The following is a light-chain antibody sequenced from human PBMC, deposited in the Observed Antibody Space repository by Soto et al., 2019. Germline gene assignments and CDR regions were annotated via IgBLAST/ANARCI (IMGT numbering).Light chain of an antibody. Sequence: EILLTQSPATLSVSPGETATLSCRARQNVLSDLAWYQQKPGQAPRLLVYGATTRATDAPDKFRGRWSGTEFSLTISSLQSEDSATYYCQQYRSWPQTFGQGSKVEI. V-gene: IGKV3-15*01. CDR2: GAT. CDR1: QNVLSD. CDR3: QQYRSWPQT. J-gene: IGKJ1*01.